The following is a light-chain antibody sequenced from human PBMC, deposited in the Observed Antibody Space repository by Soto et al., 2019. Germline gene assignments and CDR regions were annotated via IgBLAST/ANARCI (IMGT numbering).Light chain of an antibody. J-gene: IGKJ4*01. CDR3: QQYNNWPPLT. Sequence: EIVMTQSPATLSVYPGERATLSCRASQSVSSNLAWYQQKPGQAPRLLIYGASTRATGIPARFSGSGSGTEFTRTISSLQSEDFAVYYCQQYNNWPPLTFGGGTKVEIK. V-gene: IGKV3-15*01. CDR1: QSVSSN. CDR2: GAS.